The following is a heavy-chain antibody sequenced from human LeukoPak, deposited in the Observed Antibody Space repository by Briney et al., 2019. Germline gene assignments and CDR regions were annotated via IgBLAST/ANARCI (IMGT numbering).Heavy chain of an antibody. CDR1: GGSISSGGYY. Sequence: SETLSLTCAVSGGSISSGGYYWSWIRQPPGKGLEWIGYIYYSGSTNYNPSLKSRVTISVDTSKNQFSLKLSSVTAADTAVYYCARVGAGVGADAFDIWGQGTMVTVSS. J-gene: IGHJ3*02. CDR2: IYYSGST. D-gene: IGHD1-26*01. V-gene: IGHV4-61*08. CDR3: ARVGAGVGADAFDI.